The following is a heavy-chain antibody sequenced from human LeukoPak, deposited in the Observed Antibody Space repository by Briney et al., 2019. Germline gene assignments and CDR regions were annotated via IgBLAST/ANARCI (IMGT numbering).Heavy chain of an antibody. V-gene: IGHV5-51*01. D-gene: IGHD3-9*01. Sequence: PGESLKISCKGSGYSFTSYWVGWVRQMPGKGLEWMGIIYPGDSDTRYSPSFQGQVTISADKSISTAYLQWSSLKASDTAMYYCARGLAQYDILTGYSNWGQGTLVTVSS. CDR2: IYPGDSDT. CDR3: ARGLAQYDILTGYSN. CDR1: GYSFTSYW. J-gene: IGHJ4*02.